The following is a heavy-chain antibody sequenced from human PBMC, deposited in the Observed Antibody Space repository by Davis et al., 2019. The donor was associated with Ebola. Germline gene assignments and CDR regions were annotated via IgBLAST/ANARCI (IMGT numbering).Heavy chain of an antibody. CDR3: ARGWLRSGLDY. CDR1: GDSVSSNSGA. Sequence: HSQTLSLTCAISGDSVSSNSGAWNWIRQSPSRGLEWLGRTYYTSKWFNDYAVSVKSRITVNPDTSKNQFSLQLDSVTPEDTAVYYCARGWLRSGLDYWGQGILVTVSS. CDR2: TYYTSKWFN. D-gene: IGHD3-22*01. J-gene: IGHJ4*02. V-gene: IGHV6-1*01.